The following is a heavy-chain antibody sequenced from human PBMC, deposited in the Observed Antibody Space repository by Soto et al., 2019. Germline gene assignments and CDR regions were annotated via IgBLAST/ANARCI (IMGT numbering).Heavy chain of an antibody. CDR2: ITGSGTNI. CDR3: VRRRVGYNWAAKIFDF. D-gene: IGHD1-20*01. CDR1: GFPFSDYY. V-gene: IGHV3-11*01. Sequence: QVHLVESGGGLVKPGGSLRLSCEGTGFPFSDYYMTWIRQAPGKGLEWVSYITGSGTNIFYTESVKGRFTISRDNTKNSGYLQMDSLRVEDTAVYFCVRRRVGYNWAAKIFDFWGQGTQVTVAS. J-gene: IGHJ4*02.